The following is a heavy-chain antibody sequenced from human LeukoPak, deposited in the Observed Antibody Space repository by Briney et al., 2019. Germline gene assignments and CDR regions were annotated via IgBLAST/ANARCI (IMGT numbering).Heavy chain of an antibody. V-gene: IGHV4-34*01. D-gene: IGHD1-20*01. J-gene: IGHJ4*02. CDR3: ARDTSPGITGTY. CDR1: GGSFSGYY. CDR2: INHSGST. Sequence: AETLSLTCAVYGGSFSGYYWSWIRQPPGKGLEWIGEINHSGSTNYNPSLKSRVTISVDTSKNQFSLKVSSVTAADTAMYYCARDTSPGITGTYWGQGILVTVSS.